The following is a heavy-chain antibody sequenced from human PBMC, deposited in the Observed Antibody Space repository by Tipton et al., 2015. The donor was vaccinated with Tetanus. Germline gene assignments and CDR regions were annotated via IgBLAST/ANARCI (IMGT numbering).Heavy chain of an antibody. D-gene: IGHD3-3*01. CDR1: GGPVSSSNW. CDR3: ARANYDFPKKGPFDS. Sequence: GLVKPSGTLSLTCDVSGGPVSSSNWWSWVRQAPGKGLEWIGEIYYSGTTNYNPSLKSRVTISTDKSKNQVSLRLNSVTAADTAVYFCARANYDFPKKGPFDSWGQGTLVIVSS. V-gene: IGHV4-4*02. J-gene: IGHJ4*02. CDR2: IYYSGTT.